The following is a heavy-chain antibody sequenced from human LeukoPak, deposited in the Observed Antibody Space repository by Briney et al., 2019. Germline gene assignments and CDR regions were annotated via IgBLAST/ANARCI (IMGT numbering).Heavy chain of an antibody. D-gene: IGHD7-27*01. CDR2: IHTSGST. J-gene: IGHJ4*02. Sequence: SETLSLTCTVSGDSISSSYWGWIRQPAGKGLEWIVRIHTSGSTYYSPSLKSRVTMSVDTCTNQFSLKLSSVTAADTAMYYCARNWGLAQGYFDYWGQGTLVTVSS. CDR3: ARNWGLAQGYFDY. CDR1: GDSISSSY. V-gene: IGHV4-4*07.